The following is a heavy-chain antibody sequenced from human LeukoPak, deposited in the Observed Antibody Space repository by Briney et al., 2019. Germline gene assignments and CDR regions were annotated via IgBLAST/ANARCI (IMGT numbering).Heavy chain of an antibody. V-gene: IGHV4-38-2*01. Sequence: PSETLSLTCAVSGYSISSGYYWGWIRQPPGKGLEWIGSIYHSGSTYYNPSLKSRVTISVDTSKNQFSLKLSSVTAADTAVYYCARPMTTVTNDAFDIWGQGTMVTVFS. D-gene: IGHD4-11*01. CDR3: ARPMTTVTNDAFDI. CDR2: IYHSGST. J-gene: IGHJ3*02. CDR1: GYSISSGYY.